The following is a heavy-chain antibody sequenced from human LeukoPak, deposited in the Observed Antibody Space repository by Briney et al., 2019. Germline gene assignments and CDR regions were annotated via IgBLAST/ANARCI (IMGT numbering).Heavy chain of an antibody. CDR2: IYSGGST. J-gene: IGHJ4*02. V-gene: IGHV3-53*01. Sequence: GRSLRLSCAASGFTFSSFPMHWVRQAPGKGLEWVSVIYSGGSTYYADSVKGRFSISRDKSKNTLYLQMNSLRAEDTAVYYCARDHAFSPDYWGQGTLVTVSS. D-gene: IGHD2/OR15-2a*01. CDR3: ARDHAFSPDY. CDR1: GFTFSSFP.